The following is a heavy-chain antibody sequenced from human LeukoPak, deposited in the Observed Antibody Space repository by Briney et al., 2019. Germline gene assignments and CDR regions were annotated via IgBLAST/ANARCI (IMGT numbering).Heavy chain of an antibody. D-gene: IGHD5-18*01. CDR1: GGTFSSYA. J-gene: IGHJ4*02. V-gene: IGHV1-69*04. Sequence: SVKVSCKASGGTFSSYAISWVRQAPGQGLGWMGRIIPILGIANYAQKFQGRVTITADKSTSTAYMELSSLRSEDTAVYYCAISVDTAMVDDYWGQGTLVTVSS. CDR2: IIPILGIA. CDR3: AISVDTAMVDDY.